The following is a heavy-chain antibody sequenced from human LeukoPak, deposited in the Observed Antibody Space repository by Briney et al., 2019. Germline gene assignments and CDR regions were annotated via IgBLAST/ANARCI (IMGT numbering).Heavy chain of an antibody. CDR2: INHSGST. CDR1: GGSFSGYY. Sequence: PSETLSLTCAVYGGSFSGYYWSWIRQPPGKGLEWIGEINHSGSTNYNPSLKSRVTISVDTSKNQFSLKLSSVTAADTAVYYCARVPQGLADWYFDLWGRGTLVTVSS. V-gene: IGHV4-34*01. J-gene: IGHJ2*01. CDR3: ARVPQGLADWYFDL. D-gene: IGHD6-6*01.